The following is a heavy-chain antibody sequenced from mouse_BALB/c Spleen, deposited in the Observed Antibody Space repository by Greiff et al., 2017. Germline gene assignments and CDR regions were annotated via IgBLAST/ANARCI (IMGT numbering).Heavy chain of an antibody. J-gene: IGHJ4*01. CDR1: GYTFTSYW. D-gene: IGHD1-1*01. Sequence: VKLQESGAELARPGASVKLSCKASGYTFTSYWMQWVKQRPGQGLEWIGAIYPGDGDTRYTQKFKGKATLTADKSSSTAYMQLSSLASEDSAVYYCARGILRYYAMDYWGQGTSVTVSS. CDR2: IYPGDGDT. CDR3: ARGILRYYAMDY. V-gene: IGHV1-87*01.